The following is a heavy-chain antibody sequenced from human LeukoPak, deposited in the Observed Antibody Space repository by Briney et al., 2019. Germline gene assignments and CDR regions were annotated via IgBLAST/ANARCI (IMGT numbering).Heavy chain of an antibody. CDR2: IIPISGTA. CDR1: GGTFSSYA. J-gene: IGHJ5*02. CDR3: ARVSPMTTENWFDP. Sequence: ASVKVSCTASGGTFSSYAISWVRQAPGQGLEWMGGIIPISGTANYAQKFQGRVTITADESTSTAYMELSSLRSENTAVYYCARVSPMTTENWFDPWGQGTLVTVSS. V-gene: IGHV1-69*13. D-gene: IGHD4-11*01.